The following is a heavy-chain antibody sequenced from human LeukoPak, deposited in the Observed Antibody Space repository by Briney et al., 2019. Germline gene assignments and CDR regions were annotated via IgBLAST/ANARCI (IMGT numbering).Heavy chain of an antibody. D-gene: IGHD2-15*01. CDR2: ISAYNGNT. CDR1: GYTFTSYC. Sequence: GASVKVSCKASGYTFTSYCISWVRQAPGQGLEWMGWISAYNGNTNYAQKLQGRVTMTTDTSTSTAYMELRSPRSDDTAVYYCARVKGRYCSGGSCYSESYWFDPWGPRTLVTVSS. CDR3: ARVKGRYCSGGSCYSESYWFDP. J-gene: IGHJ5*02. V-gene: IGHV1-18*01.